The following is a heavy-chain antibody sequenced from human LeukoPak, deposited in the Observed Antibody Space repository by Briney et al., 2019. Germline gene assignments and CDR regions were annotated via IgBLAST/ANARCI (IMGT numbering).Heavy chain of an antibody. D-gene: IGHD2-2*01. V-gene: IGHV3-23*01. Sequence: GGSLRLSCAASGFTFSSYAMSWVRRAPGKGLEWVSTFTGSGDDTYYADSVKGRSTISRDSSKNTLYLQMNSLRADDTAVYYCAKDIVLIPAAAFDYWGQGTLVTVSS. J-gene: IGHJ4*02. CDR3: AKDIVLIPAAAFDY. CDR2: FTGSGDDT. CDR1: GFTFSSYA.